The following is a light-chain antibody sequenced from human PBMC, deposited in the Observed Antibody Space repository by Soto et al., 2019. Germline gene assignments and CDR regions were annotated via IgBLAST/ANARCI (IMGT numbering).Light chain of an antibody. CDR2: GAS. CDR3: QQYAASPRT. Sequence: EVVLTQSPGTLSLSPRERATLSCRASQSVSNNYLAWYQHKPGQAPRLLIYGASNRAPGIPDRFSSSGSGPDFTLTISRLEPEDFAVYYCQQYAASPRTFGQGTLVEVK. J-gene: IGKJ1*01. CDR1: QSVSNNY. V-gene: IGKV3-20*01.